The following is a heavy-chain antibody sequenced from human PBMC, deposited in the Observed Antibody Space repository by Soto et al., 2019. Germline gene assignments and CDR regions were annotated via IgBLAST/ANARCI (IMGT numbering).Heavy chain of an antibody. D-gene: IGHD6-13*01. Sequence: QITLKESGRTLVKPTQTLTLTCSFSGFSLSSNGVGVGWIRQAPGKALEWLAFIYWDDDKRYSPSLKSRLSIIKDTSINQVFLIMTTVDPVDSATYYCAHRSPYRGRWNSGWFDSWGQGILVTVSS. CDR3: AHRSPYRGRWNSGWFDS. V-gene: IGHV2-5*02. CDR2: IYWDDDK. J-gene: IGHJ5*01. CDR1: GFSLSSNGVG.